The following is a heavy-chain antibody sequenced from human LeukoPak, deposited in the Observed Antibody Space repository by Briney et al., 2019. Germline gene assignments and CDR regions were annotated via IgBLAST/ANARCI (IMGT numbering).Heavy chain of an antibody. CDR2: INPNSGGT. D-gene: IGHD1-26*01. CDR1: GYTFTGYY. V-gene: IGHV1-2*02. Sequence: GASVKVSCKASGYTFTGYYMHWVRQAPGQGLEWMGWINPNSGGTNYAQKFQGRVTMTRDTSISTAYMELNRLRSDDTAVYYCARAGTPAYYYYMDVWGQGTMVTVSS. J-gene: IGHJ6*03. CDR3: ARAGTPAYYYYMDV.